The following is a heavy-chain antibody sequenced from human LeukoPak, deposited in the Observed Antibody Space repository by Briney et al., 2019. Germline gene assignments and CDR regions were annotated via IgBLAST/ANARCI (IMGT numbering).Heavy chain of an antibody. CDR1: TSY. J-gene: IGHJ5*01. CDR2: IGSYAGDT. V-gene: IGHV1-18*01. D-gene: IGHD3-22*01. Sequence: ASVKVSCKATSYISWVRQAPGQGLEWMGWIGSYAGDTYYAQKFQGRVTVTTDTSSSTAYMELRSLRSDDTAVYYCARDFWNFDDSRGYYRDFDSWGQGTLVTVSS. CDR3: ARDFWNFDDSRGYYRDFDS.